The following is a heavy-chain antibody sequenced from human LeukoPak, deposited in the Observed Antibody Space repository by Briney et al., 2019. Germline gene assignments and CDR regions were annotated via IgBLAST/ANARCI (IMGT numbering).Heavy chain of an antibody. CDR1: GFTFNSYE. CDR3: ARTHGTLTGTGFDY. J-gene: IGHJ4*02. D-gene: IGHD1-20*01. CDR2: ISSSGSTI. Sequence: GGSLRLSCAASGFTFNSYEMNWVRQAPGKGLEWVSYISSSGSTIYYADSVKGRFTISRDNAKNSLFLQMNSLRAEDTAVYYCARTHGTLTGTGFDYWGQGTLVTVSS. V-gene: IGHV3-48*03.